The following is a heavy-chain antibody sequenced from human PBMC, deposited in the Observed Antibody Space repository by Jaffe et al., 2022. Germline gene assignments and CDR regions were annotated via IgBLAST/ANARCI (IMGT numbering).Heavy chain of an antibody. CDR1: GYSISSGYY. CDR3: ARHGGIQLWPFDY. V-gene: IGHV4-38-2*01. J-gene: IGHJ4*02. CDR2: IYHSGST. D-gene: IGHD5-18*01. Sequence: QVQLQESGPGLVKPSETLSLTCAVSGYSISSGYYWGWIRQPPGKGLEWIGSIYHSGSTYYNPSLKSRVTISVDTSKNQFSLKLSSVTAADTAVYYCARHGGIQLWPFDYWGQGTLVTVSS.